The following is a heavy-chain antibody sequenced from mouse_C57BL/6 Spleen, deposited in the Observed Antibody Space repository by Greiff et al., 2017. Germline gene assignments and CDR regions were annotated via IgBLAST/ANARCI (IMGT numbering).Heavy chain of an antibody. CDR3: ARDSYYGSSYVYYFDY. D-gene: IGHD1-1*01. CDR1: GYSITSGYY. J-gene: IGHJ2*01. CDR2: ISYDGSN. V-gene: IGHV3-6*01. Sequence: EVQLVESGPGLVKPSQSLSLTCSVTGYSITSGYYWNWIRQFPGNKLEWMGYISYDGSNNYNPSLKNRISITRDTSKNQFFLKLNSVTTEDTATYYCARDSYYGSSYVYYFDYWGQGTTLTVSS.